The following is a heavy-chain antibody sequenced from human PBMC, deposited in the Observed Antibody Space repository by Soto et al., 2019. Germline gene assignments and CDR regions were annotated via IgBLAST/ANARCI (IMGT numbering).Heavy chain of an antibody. Sequence: ASVKVSCKASGYTFTSYGISWVRQAPGQGLEWMGWISAYNGNTNYAQKLQGRVTMTTDTSTSTAYMELRSLRSDDTAVYYCARDRAPSSRLGYCSGGSCSANGMDVWGQGTTVTVSS. CDR3: ARDRAPSSRLGYCSGGSCSANGMDV. J-gene: IGHJ6*02. D-gene: IGHD2-15*01. V-gene: IGHV1-18*01. CDR2: ISAYNGNT. CDR1: GYTFTSYG.